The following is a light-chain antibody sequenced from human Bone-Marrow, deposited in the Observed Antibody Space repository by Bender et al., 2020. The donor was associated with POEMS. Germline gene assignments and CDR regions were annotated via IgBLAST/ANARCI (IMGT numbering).Light chain of an antibody. Sequence: QSALTQPASVSGSPGQSITLSCSGTSSDVGSYNLVSWYQQHPGKAPKLMIYEVTKRPSGVPDRFSGSKSGNTASLTVSRLQAEDEADYYCSSHTTTNTLVFGVGTTVTVL. CDR2: EVT. CDR1: SSDVGSYNL. CDR3: SSHTTTNTLV. V-gene: IGLV2-14*02. J-gene: IGLJ1*01.